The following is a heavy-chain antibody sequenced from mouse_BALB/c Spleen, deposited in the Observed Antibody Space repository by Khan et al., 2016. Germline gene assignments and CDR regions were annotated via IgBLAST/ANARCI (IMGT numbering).Heavy chain of an antibody. CDR1: GLTFSNYW. V-gene: IGHV6-6*02. J-gene: IGHJ1*01. Sequence: EVQLEESGGGLLQPGGTMQLSCVATGLTFSNYWLTWVRQSPATGLEWVAEIRLKSNNYATHYAESVKGRFTIARDDSKSSVYLQMNNLRAEDTGIYSCTRDGYFDVWGAGTTVTVPS. CDR2: IRLKSNNYAT. CDR3: TRDGYFDV.